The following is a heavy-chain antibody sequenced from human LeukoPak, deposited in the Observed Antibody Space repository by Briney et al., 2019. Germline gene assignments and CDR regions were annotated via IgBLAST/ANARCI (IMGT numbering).Heavy chain of an antibody. CDR2: IYSDNT. J-gene: IGHJ4*02. CDR1: GFTFSSNS. CDR3: ARRAGAYSHPYDY. D-gene: IGHD4/OR15-4a*01. V-gene: IGHV3-53*01. Sequence: GGSLRLSCTVSGFTFSSNSMSWVRQAPGKGLEWVSFIYSDNTHYSYSVKGRFTISRDNSKNTLYLQMNILRAEDPDVYYCARRAGAYSHPYDYWGQGTLVTVSS.